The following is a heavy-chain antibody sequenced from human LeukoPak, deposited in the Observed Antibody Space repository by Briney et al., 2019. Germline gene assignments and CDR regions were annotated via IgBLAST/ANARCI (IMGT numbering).Heavy chain of an antibody. CDR2: ISGSGGST. D-gene: IGHD3-9*01. CDR1: GFTFSSYG. Sequence: PGGSLRLSCAASGFTFSSYGMHWVRQAPGKGLEWVSAISGSGGSTYYADSVKGRFTISRDNAKNSLYLQMNSLRAEDTAVYYCARGAYYDILTGYPGPPFDYWGQGTLVTVSS. CDR3: ARGAYYDILTGYPGPPFDY. V-gene: IGHV3-21*01. J-gene: IGHJ4*02.